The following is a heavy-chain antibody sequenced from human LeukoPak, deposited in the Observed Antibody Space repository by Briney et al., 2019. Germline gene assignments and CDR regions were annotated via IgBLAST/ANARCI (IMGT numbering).Heavy chain of an antibody. Sequence: GSLRLSCAASGFTFSSYAMHWVRQAPGKGLEWVAVISYDGSNKYYADSVKGRFTISRDNSKNTLYLQMNSLRAEDTAVYYCASVPYIVVVTAILYYWGQGTLVTVSS. CDR2: ISYDGSNK. V-gene: IGHV3-30*04. D-gene: IGHD2-21*02. J-gene: IGHJ4*02. CDR1: GFTFSSYA. CDR3: ASVPYIVVVTAILYY.